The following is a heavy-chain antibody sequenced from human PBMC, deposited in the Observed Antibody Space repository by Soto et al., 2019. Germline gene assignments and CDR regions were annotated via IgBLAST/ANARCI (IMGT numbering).Heavy chain of an antibody. J-gene: IGHJ2*01. Sequence: LSLPCTVSGGSISSDDFYWSWVRQAPGKGLEWVAVISYDGSNKYYADSVKGRFTVSRDNAKNSLYLQMNSLRAEDTAVYYCVRDPSRGNEWARYVDLWGSGTLVTVSS. CDR3: VRDPSRGNEWARYVDL. CDR2: ISYDGSNK. CDR1: GGSISSDD. D-gene: IGHD1-1*01. V-gene: IGHV3-30-3*01.